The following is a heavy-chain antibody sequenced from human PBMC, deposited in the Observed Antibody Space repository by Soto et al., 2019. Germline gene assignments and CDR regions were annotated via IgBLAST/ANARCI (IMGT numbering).Heavy chain of an antibody. D-gene: IGHD3-3*01. CDR2: IYYSGST. CDR1: GGSISSYY. J-gene: IGHJ5*02. CDR3: ARHSYDFWPPNWFDP. Sequence: SETLSLTCTVSGGSISSYYWSWIRQPPGKGLEWIGCIYYSGSTNYNPSLKSRVTISVDTSKNQFSLKLSSVTAADTAVYYCARHSYDFWPPNWFDPWGQGTLVTVPQ. V-gene: IGHV4-59*08.